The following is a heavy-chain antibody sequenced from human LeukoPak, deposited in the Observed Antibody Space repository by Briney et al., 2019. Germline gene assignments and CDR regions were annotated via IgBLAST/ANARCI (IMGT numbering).Heavy chain of an antibody. V-gene: IGHV2-70*17. CDR1: GFSLNTSGMC. CDR2: IDWDGDK. CDR3: ARFRGATGTTDP. J-gene: IGHJ5*02. Sequence: ESGPALVKPTQTLRLTCAFSGFSLNTSGMCVSWIRQPPGKALEWLARIDWDGDKFYSRSLETRLTISKDTSRNQVVLTMTNLDPVDTATYFCARFRGATGTTDPWGQGTLVTVSS. D-gene: IGHD1-7*01.